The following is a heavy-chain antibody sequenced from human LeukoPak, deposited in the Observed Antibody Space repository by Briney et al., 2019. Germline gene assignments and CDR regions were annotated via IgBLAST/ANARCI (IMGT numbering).Heavy chain of an antibody. CDR2: IYPGDSDT. CDR1: GYWFTSYW. V-gene: IGHV5-51*01. CDR3: ARHLRVGRIAPFDF. Sequence: GESLKISCEGSGYWFTSYWIGCVRQMPGKGLEWMGVIYPGDSDTIYSPSFQGQVTISVDKSMRTAYLQWSSLKASDTAIYYCARHLRVGRIAPFDFWGQGTLVTVSS. J-gene: IGHJ4*02. D-gene: IGHD1-26*01.